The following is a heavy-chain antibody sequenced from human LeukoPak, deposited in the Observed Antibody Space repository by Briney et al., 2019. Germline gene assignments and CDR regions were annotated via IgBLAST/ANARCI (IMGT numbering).Heavy chain of an antibody. CDR2: IWYDGSNK. D-gene: IGHD1-26*01. Sequence: GGSLRLSCAAAGFTFSSYGMHWVRQAPGKGLEWVAVIWYDGSNKYYADSVKGRFTISRDNSKNTLYLQMNSLRAEDTAVYYCARGRGGSYPLDYWGQGTLVTVSS. J-gene: IGHJ4*02. CDR1: GFTFSSYG. V-gene: IGHV3-33*01. CDR3: ARGRGGSYPLDY.